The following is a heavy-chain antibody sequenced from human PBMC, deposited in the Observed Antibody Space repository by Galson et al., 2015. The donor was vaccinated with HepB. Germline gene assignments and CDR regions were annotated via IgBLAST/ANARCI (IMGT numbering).Heavy chain of an antibody. CDR3: ARGGWFGDYMDV. Sequence: TLSLTCIVSGDSITSGNYYWSWIRQPAGSGLEWIGRMFRSGSTDYNPSLKSRVTMSVDTSRNQLSLKLSSVTAADTAVYYCARGGWFGDYMDVWGKGTTVTVSS. D-gene: IGHD3-10*01. CDR1: GDSITSGNYY. J-gene: IGHJ6*03. CDR2: MFRSGST. V-gene: IGHV4-61*02.